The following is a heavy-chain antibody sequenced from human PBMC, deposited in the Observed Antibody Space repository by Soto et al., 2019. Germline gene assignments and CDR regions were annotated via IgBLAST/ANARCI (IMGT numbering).Heavy chain of an antibody. CDR2: FYHDGTT. CDR3: AGSRYCSSTTCYFFDY. D-gene: IGHD2-2*01. Sequence: SETLSLTCTVSGASISSDGYSWSWIRQPPGKGLEWIGYFYHDGTTYYNPSLRSRVTISVDKSKNQFSLGLISVTAADTAVYYCAGSRYCSSTTCYFFDYRGQGALVTVSS. CDR1: GASISSDGYS. J-gene: IGHJ4*02. V-gene: IGHV4-30-2*01.